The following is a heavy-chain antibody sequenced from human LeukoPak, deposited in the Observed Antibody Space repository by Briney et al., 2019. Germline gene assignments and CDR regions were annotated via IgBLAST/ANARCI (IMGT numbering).Heavy chain of an antibody. CDR3: AIPSGSFLGFYYALDV. CDR2: FDPEDGET. D-gene: IGHD1-26*01. J-gene: IGHJ6*02. CDR1: GYTSGVLS. Sequence: GASVKVSCKVSGYTSGVLSMQWVRQAPGKGLEWMGGFDPEDGETIYAQKFQGRVTMTEDTSTDTVYMELNSLRSEDAAVYYCAIPSGSFLGFYYALDVWGQGTTVTVSS. V-gene: IGHV1-24*01.